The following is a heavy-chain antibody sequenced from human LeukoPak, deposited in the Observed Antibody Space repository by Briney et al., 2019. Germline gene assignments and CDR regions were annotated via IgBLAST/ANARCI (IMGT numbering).Heavy chain of an antibody. D-gene: IGHD3-22*01. Sequence: SETLSLTCTVSGGSISSSSYYWGWIRQLPGKGLEWIGSIYYSGSTYYNPSLKSRVTISVDTSKNQFSLKLSSVTAADTAVYYCARQSFYCDSSGYYPHPFDYWGQGTLVTVSS. CDR2: IYYSGST. V-gene: IGHV4-39*01. CDR1: GGSISSSSYY. CDR3: ARQSFYCDSSGYYPHPFDY. J-gene: IGHJ4*02.